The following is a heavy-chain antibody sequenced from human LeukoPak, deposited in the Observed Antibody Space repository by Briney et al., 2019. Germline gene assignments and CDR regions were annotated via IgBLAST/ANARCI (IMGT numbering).Heavy chain of an antibody. CDR3: ARTYCSSTSCYAGPWFDP. J-gene: IGHJ5*02. CDR1: GFSLSTSGMR. V-gene: IGHV2-70*04. CDR2: HDWDDDK. D-gene: IGHD2-2*01. Sequence: SGPALVKPTQTLTLTFTFSGFSLSTSGMRVSWIRQPPGQALEWLARHDWDDDKFSSTSLKTRLLLSKDTSKNQVVLTMTNMDPLDTATYYCARTYCSSTSCYAGPWFDPWGQGTLVTVSS.